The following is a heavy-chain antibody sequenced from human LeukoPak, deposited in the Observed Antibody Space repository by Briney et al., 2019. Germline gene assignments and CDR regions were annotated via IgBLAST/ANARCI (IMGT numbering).Heavy chain of an antibody. CDR3: ARTAGYCSGGSCYSYYYYYMDV. CDR1: GYTFTSYD. J-gene: IGHJ6*03. CDR2: MNPNSGNT. V-gene: IGHV1-8*01. Sequence: ASVKVSCKASGYTFTSYDINWVRQATGQGLEWMGWMNPNSGNTGYAQKFQGRVTMTRDTSISTAYMELSSLRSEDTAVYYCARTAGYCSGGSCYSYYYYYMDVWGKGTTVTISS. D-gene: IGHD2-15*01.